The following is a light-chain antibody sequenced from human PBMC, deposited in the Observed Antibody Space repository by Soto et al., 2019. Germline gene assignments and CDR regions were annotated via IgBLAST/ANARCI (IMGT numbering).Light chain of an antibody. CDR2: AAS. CDR3: QHFKMYAPRT. CDR1: QSISSY. Sequence: DMRKSVAPSSLRASVRDRITMTFRLSQSISSYLNWYQQKPGKAPKLLIYAASTLYGGVPSRFSGSGSVTEFTLTISCLQPVGFATYYCQHFKMYAPRTSGQGTKVDIK. J-gene: IGKJ1*01. V-gene: IGKV1-39*01.